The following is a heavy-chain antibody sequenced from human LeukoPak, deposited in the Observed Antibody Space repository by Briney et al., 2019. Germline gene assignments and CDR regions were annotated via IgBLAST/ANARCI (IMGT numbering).Heavy chain of an antibody. CDR1: GFIFSNVW. V-gene: IGHV3-15*01. CDR2: IKTITVGGTT. Sequence: GGSLRLSCAASGFIFSNVWMSWVRQAPGKGLEWIGRIKTITVGGTTDYAAPVKGRFTISRDDSKNTLHLQMNSLKTEDTAVYYCTTDFMQDYLVDWGQGAPVTVSS. J-gene: IGHJ4*02. D-gene: IGHD2/OR15-2a*01. CDR3: TTDFMQDYLVD.